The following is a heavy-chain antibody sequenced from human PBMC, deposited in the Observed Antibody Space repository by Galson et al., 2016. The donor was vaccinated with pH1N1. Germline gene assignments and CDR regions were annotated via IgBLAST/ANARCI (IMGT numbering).Heavy chain of an antibody. J-gene: IGHJ4*02. CDR1: GFTFSNYW. Sequence: SLRLSCAASGFTFSNYWMHWVLQVPGKGLEWVANIKEDGSETYYVDSVRGRFTISRDNAKNSLYLQMNSLRDEDTALYYCARAIGSRSAYWGQGTLVTVSS. CDR3: ARAIGSRSAY. CDR2: IKEDGSET. V-gene: IGHV3-7*01. D-gene: IGHD3-16*02.